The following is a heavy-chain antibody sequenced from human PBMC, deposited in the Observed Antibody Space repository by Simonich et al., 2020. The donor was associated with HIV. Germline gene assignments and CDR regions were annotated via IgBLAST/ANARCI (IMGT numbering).Heavy chain of an antibody. D-gene: IGHD3-22*01. CDR2: IKSKATGGTT. V-gene: IGHV3-15*01. J-gene: IGHJ4*02. Sequence: EVQLVESGGGLVNPGGSLRRSCAASGLTFTTTWMSWVRQAPGEGLEWVGRIKSKATGGTTDYAAPVKGRFTISRDDSGNTLYLQMNSLKTEDTAIYYCTTTFFSDSSGSYWGQGTLVIVSS. CDR3: TTTFFSDSSGSY. CDR1: GLTFTTTW.